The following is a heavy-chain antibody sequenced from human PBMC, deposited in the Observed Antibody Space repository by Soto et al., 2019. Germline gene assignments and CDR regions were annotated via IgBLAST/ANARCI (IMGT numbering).Heavy chain of an antibody. CDR3: ARVAGTAGLYYYYGMDV. CDR1: GGTFSSYA. V-gene: IGHV1-69*01. CDR2: IIPIFGTA. J-gene: IGHJ6*02. Sequence: QVQLVQSGAEVKKPGSSVKVSCKASGGTFSSYAISWVRQAPGQGLEWMGGIIPIFGTANYAQKFQGRVTMTADESPSTAYMELSSLRSEDTAVDYGARVAGTAGLYYYYGMDVWGQGTTVTVSS. D-gene: IGHD6-19*01.